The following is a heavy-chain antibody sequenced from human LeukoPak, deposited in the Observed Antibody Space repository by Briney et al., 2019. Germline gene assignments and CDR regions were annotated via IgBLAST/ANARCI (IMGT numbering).Heavy chain of an antibody. CDR3: ARDRAAVTTNALDY. V-gene: IGHV3-7*01. Sequence: GGSLRLSCVASGFTFSSRDWMTWVRQAPGKGLEWVANIKQDGSEKNYVDSVKGRFTISRDNAKNSVDLQMNSLRVEDTAVYYCARDRAAVTTNALDYWGQGTLVTVSS. J-gene: IGHJ4*02. D-gene: IGHD4-17*01. CDR1: GFTFSSRDW. CDR2: IKQDGSEK.